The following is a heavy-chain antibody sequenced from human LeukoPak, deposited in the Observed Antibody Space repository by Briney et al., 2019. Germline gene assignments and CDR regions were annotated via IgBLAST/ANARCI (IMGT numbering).Heavy chain of an antibody. J-gene: IGHJ4*02. Sequence: PGGSLRLSCAASGFTVSSNYMSWVRQAPGKGLEWVSVIYSGGSTYYADSVKGRFTISRDNSKNTLYLQMNSLRAEDTAVYYCARDLGWPNRDYWGQGTLVTVSS. CDR3: ARDLGWPNRDY. D-gene: IGHD7-27*01. CDR2: IYSGGST. V-gene: IGHV3-66*02. CDR1: GFTVSSNY.